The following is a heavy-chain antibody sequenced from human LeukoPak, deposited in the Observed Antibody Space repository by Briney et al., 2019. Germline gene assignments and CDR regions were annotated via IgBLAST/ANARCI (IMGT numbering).Heavy chain of an antibody. CDR2: INHSGST. CDR1: GGSFSGYY. Sequence: PSETLSLTCAVYGGSFSGYYWSWIRQPPGKGLEWIGEINHSGSTNYNPSLKSRVTISVDTSKNQFSLKLSSVTAADTAVYYCARGFSAMVTFDYWGQGTLVTVSS. CDR3: ARGFSAMVTFDY. J-gene: IGHJ4*02. D-gene: IGHD5-18*01. V-gene: IGHV4-34*01.